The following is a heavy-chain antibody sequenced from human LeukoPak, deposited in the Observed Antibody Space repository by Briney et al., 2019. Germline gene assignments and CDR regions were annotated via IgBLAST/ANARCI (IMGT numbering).Heavy chain of an antibody. CDR3: ARGVYYYGSVSYYNDY. D-gene: IGHD3-10*01. CDR2: INHSGST. V-gene: IGHV4-34*01. Sequence: PSETLSHTCAVYGGSFSGYYWSWIRQPPGKGLEWIGEINHSGSTNYNPSLKSRVTISVDTSKNQFSLKLSSVTAADTAVYYCARGVYYYGSVSYYNDYWGQGTLVTVSS. CDR1: GGSFSGYY. J-gene: IGHJ4*02.